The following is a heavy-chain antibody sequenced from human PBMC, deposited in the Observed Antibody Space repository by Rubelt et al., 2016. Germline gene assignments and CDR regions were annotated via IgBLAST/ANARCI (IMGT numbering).Heavy chain of an antibody. J-gene: IGHJ4*02. CDR2: IYPGDSDT. V-gene: IGHV5-51*01. Sequence: GIIYPGDSDTRYSPSFQGQVTISVDKSISTAYLQWSSLKASDTAMYYCARLSGDGGNYIDSWGPGTLVTVSS. CDR3: ARLSGDGGNYIDS. D-gene: IGHD2-21*02.